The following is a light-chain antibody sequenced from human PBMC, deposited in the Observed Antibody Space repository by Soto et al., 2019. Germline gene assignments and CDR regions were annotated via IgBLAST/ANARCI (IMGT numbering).Light chain of an antibody. CDR3: QQRSNWPPIT. V-gene: IGKV3-11*01. CDR1: QSVSNTY. Sequence: EIVLTQSPGTLSLSPGERATLSFRASQSVSNTYLAWYQQKPGQAPRLLIYGASNRATGIPARFSGSGSGTDFTLTISSLEPEDFAVYYCQQRSNWPPITFGQGTRLEIK. CDR2: GAS. J-gene: IGKJ5*01.